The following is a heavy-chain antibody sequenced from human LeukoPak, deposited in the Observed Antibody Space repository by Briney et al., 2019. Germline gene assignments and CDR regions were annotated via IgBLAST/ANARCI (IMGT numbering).Heavy chain of an antibody. D-gene: IGHD5-18*01. J-gene: IGHJ4*02. CDR1: GSTFSNYA. CDR2: ISYDGSNK. V-gene: IGHV3-30-3*01. CDR3: AKETWIQLWSIDY. Sequence: GGSLRLSCAASGSTFSNYAIHWVRQAPGKGLEWVAVISYDGSNKYYADSVKGRFTISRDNSKNTLYLQMNSLRAEDTAVYYCAKETWIQLWSIDYWGQGTLVTVSS.